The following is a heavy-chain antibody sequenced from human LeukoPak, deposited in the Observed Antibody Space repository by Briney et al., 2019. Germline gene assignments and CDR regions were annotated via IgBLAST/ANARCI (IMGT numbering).Heavy chain of an antibody. D-gene: IGHD5-18*01. CDR2: INPSGGST. J-gene: IGHJ4*02. CDR1: GYTFTSYY. CDR3: ARQLWSPSFDY. Sequence: GASVKVSCKASGYTFTSYYMHWVRQAPGQGLEWMGIINPSGGSTSYAQKFQGRVTMTRDTSTSTVYMELSRLRSDDTAVYYCARQLWSPSFDYWGQGTLVTVSS. V-gene: IGHV1-46*03.